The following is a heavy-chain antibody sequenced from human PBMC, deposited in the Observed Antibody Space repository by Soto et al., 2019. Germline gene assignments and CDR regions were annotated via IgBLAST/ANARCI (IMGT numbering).Heavy chain of an antibody. CDR2: IYYSGST. V-gene: IGHV4-39*01. CDR1: GGSISSSSYY. CDR3: ARRPRELRAFDI. D-gene: IGHD1-26*01. J-gene: IGHJ3*02. Sequence: SETLSLTCTVSGGSISSSSYYWGWIRQPPGKGLEWIGSIYYSGSTYYNPSLKSRVTISVDTSKNQFSLKLSSVTAADTAVYYCARRPRELRAFDIWGQGTMVTVSS.